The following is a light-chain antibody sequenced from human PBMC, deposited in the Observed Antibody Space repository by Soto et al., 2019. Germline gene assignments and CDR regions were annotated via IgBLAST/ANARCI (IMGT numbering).Light chain of an antibody. J-gene: IGKJ1*01. CDR3: LQDYNYPRT. Sequence: EVVVTQSPATLSLSPGDRAALSCKASQSVHTFLAWYQQKPGQAPRLLIYGASNRAAGIPARFSGSGSGTDFTLTISSMQTEDFATYYCLQDYNYPRTFGQGTKVDIK. CDR1: QSVHTF. CDR2: GAS. V-gene: IGKV3-11*01.